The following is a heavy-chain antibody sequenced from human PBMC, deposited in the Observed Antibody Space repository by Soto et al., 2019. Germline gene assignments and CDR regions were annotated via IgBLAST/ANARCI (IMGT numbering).Heavy chain of an antibody. Sequence: GASVKVSCKASGYTFTSYGISWVRQAPGQGLEWMGWISAYNGNTNYAQKLQGRVTMTTDTSTSTAYMELRSLRSDDTAVYYCARGRGYYDFWSGYIIAYYYYGMDVWGQGTTVTVS. CDR1: GYTFTSYG. V-gene: IGHV1-18*01. J-gene: IGHJ6*02. CDR3: ARGRGYYDFWSGYIIAYYYYGMDV. D-gene: IGHD3-3*01. CDR2: ISAYNGNT.